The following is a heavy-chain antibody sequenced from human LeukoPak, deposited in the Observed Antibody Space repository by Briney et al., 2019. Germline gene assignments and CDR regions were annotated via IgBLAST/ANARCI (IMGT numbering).Heavy chain of an antibody. CDR1: VYTFTGHY. V-gene: IGHV1-2*02. CDR3: ARRLTTSQDLDY. Sequence: ASVKGSCKASVYTFTGHYMYWGRQAPGQGGEWMGWINPNSGDTNYAQKFQGRVTMTRDTSISTAYLDLNRLTSDDTAVYYCARRLTTSQDLDYWGQGTLVTVSS. CDR2: INPNSGDT. J-gene: IGHJ4*02. D-gene: IGHD2-2*01.